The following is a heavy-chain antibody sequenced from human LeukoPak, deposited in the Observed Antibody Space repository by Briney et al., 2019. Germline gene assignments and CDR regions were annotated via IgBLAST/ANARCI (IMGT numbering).Heavy chain of an antibody. CDR2: INPSGGST. Sequence: AASVKVSCKASGYTFTSYYMHWVRQAPGQGLEWMGMINPSGGSTSYAQKFQGRVTMTRDTSTSTVYMELSSLRSEDTAVYYCARVARFGELLYYYFDYWGQGTLVTVSS. V-gene: IGHV1-46*01. J-gene: IGHJ4*02. CDR3: ARVARFGELLYYYFDY. D-gene: IGHD3-10*01. CDR1: GYTFTSYY.